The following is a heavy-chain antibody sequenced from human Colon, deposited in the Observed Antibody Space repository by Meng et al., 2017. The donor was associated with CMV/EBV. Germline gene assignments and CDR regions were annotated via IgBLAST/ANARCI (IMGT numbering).Heavy chain of an antibody. CDR3: AKDYRANNLNYGMDV. CDR2: ITSHSGII. Sequence: GGSLRLSCATSGFTFSTYAMSWVRQAPGKGLEWLAYITSHSGIIYYADSVKDRFTVSRDNAKNTLYLQMNSLRADDTAVYYCAKDYRANNLNYGMDVWGQGTTVTVSS. CDR1: GFTFSTYA. D-gene: IGHD1-1*01. V-gene: IGHV3-48*04. J-gene: IGHJ6*02.